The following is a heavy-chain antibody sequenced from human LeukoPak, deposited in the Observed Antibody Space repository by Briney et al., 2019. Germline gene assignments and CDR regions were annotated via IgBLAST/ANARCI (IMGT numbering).Heavy chain of an antibody. Sequence: SETLSLTCTVSGGSISSYYWSWIRQPAGKGLEWIGRFYTSGTTNYNPSLKSRVTMSADTSKNQFSMKLSSVTAADTAVYYCARCRHGNCDYFDYWGQGTLVTVSS. V-gene: IGHV4-4*07. CDR2: FYTSGTT. CDR3: ARCRHGNCDYFDY. D-gene: IGHD1-7*01. CDR1: GGSISSYY. J-gene: IGHJ4*02.